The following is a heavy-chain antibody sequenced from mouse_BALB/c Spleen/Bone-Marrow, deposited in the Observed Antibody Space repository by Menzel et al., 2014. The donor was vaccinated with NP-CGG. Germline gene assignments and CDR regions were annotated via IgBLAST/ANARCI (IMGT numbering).Heavy chain of an antibody. CDR1: GFDFSGYW. V-gene: IGHV4-1*02. J-gene: IGHJ1*01. CDR2: INPDSSTI. Sequence: EVMLVESGGGLVQPGGSLKLSCAASGFDFSGYWMSWVRQAPGKGLEWIGEINPDSSTINYTPSLKDKFIISRDNAKNTLYLQMSKVRSEDTALYYCARLNYNGSLFVWGAGTTVTVSS. CDR3: ARLNYNGSLFV. D-gene: IGHD1-1*01.